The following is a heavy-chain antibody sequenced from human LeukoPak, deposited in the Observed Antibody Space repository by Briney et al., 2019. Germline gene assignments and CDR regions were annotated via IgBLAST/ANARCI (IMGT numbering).Heavy chain of an antibody. D-gene: IGHD3-3*01. V-gene: IGHV3-23*01. CDR3: AKLLRSGYYYFDY. J-gene: IGHJ4*02. CDR2: ISGSGGST. CDR1: GFTFSSYA. Sequence: GGSLRLSCAASGFTFSSYAMSWVRQAPGKGLEWVSAISGSGGSTYYADSVKGRFTISRDNSKNTLYLQMNSLRAEDTVVYYCAKLLRSGYYYFDYWGQGTLVTVSS.